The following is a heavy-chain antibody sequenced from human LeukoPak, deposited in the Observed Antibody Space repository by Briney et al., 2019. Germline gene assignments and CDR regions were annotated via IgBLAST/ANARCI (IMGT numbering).Heavy chain of an antibody. Sequence: PSQTLSLTCTVSGGSISSGSYYWSWIRQPAGKGLEWIGRIYTSGSTNYNPPLKSRVTISVDTSTNQLSLKMNSVTAADTAVYYCTRRGEVYWYFDLWGRGTLVTVSS. J-gene: IGHJ2*01. V-gene: IGHV4-61*02. CDR1: GGSISSGSYY. CDR2: IYTSGST. D-gene: IGHD3-16*01. CDR3: TRRGEVYWYFDL.